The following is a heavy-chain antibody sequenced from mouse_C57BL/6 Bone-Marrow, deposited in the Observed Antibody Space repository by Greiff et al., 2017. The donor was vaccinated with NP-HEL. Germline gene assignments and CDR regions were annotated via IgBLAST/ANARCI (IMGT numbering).Heavy chain of an antibody. V-gene: IGHV14-1*01. CDR1: GFNIKDYY. J-gene: IGHJ2*01. Sequence: VQLKQSGAELVRPGASVKLSCTASGFNIKDYYMHWVKQRPEQGLEWIGRIDPEDGDTEYAPKFQGKATMTADTSSNTAYLQLSSLTSEDTAVYYCTKGWLLPTYYFDYWGQGTTLTVSS. CDR2: IDPEDGDT. CDR3: TKGWLLPTYYFDY. D-gene: IGHD2-3*01.